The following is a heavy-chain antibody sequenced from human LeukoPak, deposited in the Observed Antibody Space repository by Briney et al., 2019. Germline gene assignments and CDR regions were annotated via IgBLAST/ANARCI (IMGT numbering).Heavy chain of an antibody. D-gene: IGHD4-17*01. Sequence: SETLSLTCTVSGGSISSYYWSWIRQPPGKGLEWIGYSYYSGSTNYNPSLKSRVTISVDTSKNQFSLKLSSVTAADTAVYCCARHGMDGDSHDYWGQGTLVTVSS. V-gene: IGHV4-59*08. CDR2: SYYSGST. CDR3: ARHGMDGDSHDY. CDR1: GGSISSYY. J-gene: IGHJ4*02.